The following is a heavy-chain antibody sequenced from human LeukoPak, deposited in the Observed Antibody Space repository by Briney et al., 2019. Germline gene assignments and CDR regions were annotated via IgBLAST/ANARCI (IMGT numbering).Heavy chain of an antibody. V-gene: IGHV3-7*01. CDR1: GFTFSTSW. CDR2: IRKEESNR. Sequence: GGSLRLSCAASGFTFSTSWMNWVRQAPGKGLEWVAIIRKEESNRYYVDSVKGRFIISRDNAKKSLYMQMNSLRAADTAMSYRAREPIAVAGTGAYYFDYWGQGTLVTVSS. CDR3: AREPIAVAGTGAYYFDY. D-gene: IGHD6-19*01. J-gene: IGHJ4*02.